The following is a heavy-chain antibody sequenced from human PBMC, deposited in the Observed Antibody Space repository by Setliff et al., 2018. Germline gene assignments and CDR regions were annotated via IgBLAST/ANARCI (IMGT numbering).Heavy chain of an antibody. CDR1: GFGFTTFG. Sequence: GASVKVSCKASGFGFTTFGFSWVRQAPGQGLEWMGWISPYNGNINYAQKFQGRVTITTDTYTSTANMGLRSLRSDDTAVYYCVRASPTVVIPPGRAYFDPWGQGTLVTVSS. D-gene: IGHD2-2*01. CDR2: ISPYNGNI. J-gene: IGHJ5*02. CDR3: VRASPTVVIPPGRAYFDP. V-gene: IGHV1-18*01.